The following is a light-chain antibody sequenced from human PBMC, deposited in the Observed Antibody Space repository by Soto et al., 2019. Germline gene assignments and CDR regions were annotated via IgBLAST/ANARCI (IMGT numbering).Light chain of an antibody. CDR3: GADHGSGSNFVRV. CDR2: VGTGGIVG. V-gene: IGLV9-49*01. J-gene: IGLJ3*02. CDR1: SGNSNYK. Sequence: QSVLTQPPSASASLGASVTLTCTLSSGNSNYKVDWYQQRPGKGPRFVMRVGTGGIVGSKGDGIPDRFSVLGSGLNRYLTIKNIQEEDESDYHCGADHGSGSNFVRVFGGGTQLTVL.